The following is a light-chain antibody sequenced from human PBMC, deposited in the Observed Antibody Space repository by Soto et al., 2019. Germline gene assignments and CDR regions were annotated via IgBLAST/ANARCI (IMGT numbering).Light chain of an antibody. V-gene: IGKV2-28*01. CDR1: QSLLDSNGYNY. Sequence: EIVMTQSPLSLPVTLGEPASISCMSSQSLLDSNGYNYLNWFLQKPGQSPQLLIYLGSTRASGVPDRFSGSGSGTAFTLKISSVEAEDVGIYYCMQTRQTPTFGQGTKVDIK. CDR2: LGS. CDR3: MQTRQTPT. J-gene: IGKJ1*01.